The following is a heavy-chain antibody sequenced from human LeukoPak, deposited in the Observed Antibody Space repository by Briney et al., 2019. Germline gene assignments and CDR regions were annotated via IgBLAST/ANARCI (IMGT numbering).Heavy chain of an antibody. CDR3: ARDEDSYGPFDY. CDR1: GFTFSSYG. J-gene: IGHJ4*02. CDR2: IWYDGSNK. V-gene: IGHV3-33*01. D-gene: IGHD5-18*01. Sequence: GSLRLSCAASGFTFSSYGMHWVRQAPGKGLEWVAVIWYDGSNKYYADSVKGRFTISRDNSKNTLYLQMNSLRAEDTAVYYCARDEDSYGPFDYWGQGTLVTVSS.